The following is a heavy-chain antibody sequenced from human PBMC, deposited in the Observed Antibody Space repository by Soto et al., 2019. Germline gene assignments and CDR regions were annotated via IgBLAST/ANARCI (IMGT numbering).Heavy chain of an antibody. CDR2: ISAYNGNT. V-gene: IGHV1-18*01. Sequence: ASVKVSCKASGYTFTSYGISWVRQAPGQGLEWMGWISAYNGNTNYAQKLQGRVTMTTDTSTSTAYMELGSLRSDDTAVYYCARRDGYIGVAARFDFWGRGTLVTVSS. CDR3: ARRDGYIGVAARFDF. J-gene: IGHJ4*02. D-gene: IGHD5-12*01. CDR1: GYTFTSYG.